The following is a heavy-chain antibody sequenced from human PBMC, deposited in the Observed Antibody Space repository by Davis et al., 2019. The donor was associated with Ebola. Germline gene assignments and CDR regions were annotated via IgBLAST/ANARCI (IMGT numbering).Heavy chain of an antibody. CDR3: ARAVPAADFGY. CDR2: ISSSGSTI. J-gene: IGHJ4*02. V-gene: IGHV3-11*04. CDR1: GFTFSDYY. D-gene: IGHD2-2*01. Sequence: LSLTCAASGFTFSDYYMSWIRQAPGKGLEWVSYISSSGSTIYYADSVKGRFTISRDNAKNSLYLQMNSLRAEDTAVYYCARAVPAADFGYWGQGTLVTVSS.